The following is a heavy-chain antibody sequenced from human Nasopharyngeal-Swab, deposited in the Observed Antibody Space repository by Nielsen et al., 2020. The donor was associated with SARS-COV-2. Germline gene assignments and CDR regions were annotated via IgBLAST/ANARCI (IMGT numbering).Heavy chain of an antibody. V-gene: IGHV5-51*01. CDR1: GYTFTNYW. CDR3: ARGTGNYWGRFDY. CDR2: IYPEDSDT. Sequence: GESLKISCKGSGYTFTNYWIGWVRQMPGKGLEWMGLIYPEDSDTTYSPSFQGQVTLSADKSISTAYLQWSSLKASDTAMYYCARGTGNYWGRFDYWGQGTLVTVSS. D-gene: IGHD1-26*01. J-gene: IGHJ4*02.